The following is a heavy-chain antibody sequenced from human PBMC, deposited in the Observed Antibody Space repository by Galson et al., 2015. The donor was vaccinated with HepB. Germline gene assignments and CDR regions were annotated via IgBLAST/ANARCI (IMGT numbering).Heavy chain of an antibody. CDR3: ATLWFGESLGAFDI. V-gene: IGHV3-33*08. J-gene: IGHJ3*02. D-gene: IGHD3-10*01. Sequence: SLRLSCAASGFTFSSYGMHWVRQAPGKGLEWVAVIWYDGSNKYYADSVKGRFTISRDNSKNTLYLQMNSLRAEDTAVYYCATLWFGESLGAFDIWGQGTMVTVSS. CDR2: IWYDGSNK. CDR1: GFTFSSYG.